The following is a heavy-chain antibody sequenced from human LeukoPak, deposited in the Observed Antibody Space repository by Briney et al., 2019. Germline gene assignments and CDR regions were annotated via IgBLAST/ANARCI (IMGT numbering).Heavy chain of an antibody. J-gene: IGHJ4*02. CDR2: IIPIFGTA. D-gene: IGHD3-10*01. V-gene: IGHV1-69*13. CDR3: AGEYYYGSGSYYRTSFDY. Sequence: GASVKVSCKASGYTFTSYAISWVRQAPGQGLEWMGGIIPIFGTANYAQKFQGRVTITADESTSTAYMELSSLRSEDTAVYYCAGEYYYGSGSYYRTSFDYWGQGTLVTVSS. CDR1: GYTFTSYA.